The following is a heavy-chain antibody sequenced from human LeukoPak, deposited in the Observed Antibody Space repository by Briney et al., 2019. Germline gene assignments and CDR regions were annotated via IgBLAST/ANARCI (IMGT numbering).Heavy chain of an antibody. V-gene: IGHV3-23*01. Sequence: GGSLRLSCAASGFTFSSYAMSWVRQAPGKGLEWVSAISGSGGSTYYADSVKGRFTISRDNSKNTLYLQMNSLRAEDTAVYYCAKESFIVVVPAAAFDPWGQGTLVTVSS. CDR2: ISGSGGST. D-gene: IGHD2-2*01. CDR1: GFTFSSYA. J-gene: IGHJ5*02. CDR3: AKESFIVVVPAAAFDP.